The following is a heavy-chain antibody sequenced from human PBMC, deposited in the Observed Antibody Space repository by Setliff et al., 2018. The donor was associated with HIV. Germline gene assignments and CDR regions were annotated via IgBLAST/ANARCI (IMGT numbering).Heavy chain of an antibody. CDR3: ANAPSPRGAFDV. D-gene: IGHD3-10*01. V-gene: IGHV4-39*07. Sequence: SETLSLTCSISGGSVTSYLWHWFRQPPGKGLEWIGSIYYSGSTYYNPSLKSRVTISVDTSKNQFSLKLSDVTAADTAMYYCANAPSPRGAFDVWGQGTVVTVSS. CDR2: IYYSGST. CDR1: GGSVTSYL. J-gene: IGHJ3*01.